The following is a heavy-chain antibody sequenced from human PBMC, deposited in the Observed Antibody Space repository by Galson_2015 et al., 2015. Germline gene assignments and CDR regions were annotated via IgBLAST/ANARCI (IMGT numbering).Heavy chain of an antibody. J-gene: IGHJ6*03. CDR2: ISGTGGSR. Sequence: SLRLSCAASGFTFNSYAMSWVRQAPGKGLEWVSGISGTGGSRWYADSVKGRFTISRDTPKNTLYLQMNSLRAEDTAVYFCAKEAYFYGSGSYFLDYYYYYYIDVWGTGTTVTVSS. CDR3: AKEAYFYGSGSYFLDYYYYYYIDV. CDR1: GFTFNSYA. V-gene: IGHV3-23*01. D-gene: IGHD3-10*01.